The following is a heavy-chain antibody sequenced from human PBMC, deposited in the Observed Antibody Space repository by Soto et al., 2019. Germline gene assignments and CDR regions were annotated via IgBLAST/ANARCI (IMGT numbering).Heavy chain of an antibody. D-gene: IGHD3-22*01. Sequence: PGGSLRLSCAASGFTFSTYAMNWVRQAPGKGLEWVSPISGGSGATYYTNSVKGRFSVSRDNSKNTLSLQMNSLRAEDTAVYYCAKDLGYDSGGSYSDALDMWGQGTMVTVSS. CDR3: AKDLGYDSGGSYSDALDM. V-gene: IGHV3-23*01. CDR2: ISGGSGAT. J-gene: IGHJ3*02. CDR1: GFTFSTYA.